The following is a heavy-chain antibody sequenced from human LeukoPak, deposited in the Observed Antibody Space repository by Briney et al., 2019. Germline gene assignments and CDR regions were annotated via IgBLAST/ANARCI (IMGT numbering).Heavy chain of an antibody. V-gene: IGHV3-30*02. Sequence: GGSLRLSCVASGFTFSSNGMHWVRQAPGKGLEWVTFIQYDGSNKYYADSVKGRFTISRDNSKNTLYLQMNSLRAEDTAVYYCAKDDIYVVVPAAADYWGQGTLVTVSS. CDR3: AKDDIYVVVPAAADY. J-gene: IGHJ4*02. CDR2: IQYDGSNK. D-gene: IGHD2-2*01. CDR1: GFTFSSNG.